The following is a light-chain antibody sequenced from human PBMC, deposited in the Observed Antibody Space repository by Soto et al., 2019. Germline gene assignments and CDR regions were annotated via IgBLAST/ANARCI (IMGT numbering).Light chain of an antibody. V-gene: IGKV3-20*01. J-gene: IGKJ3*01. CDR1: QSVDSGS. CDR2: GAS. Sequence: EIVLTQSPGTLSLSPGERATLSCRASQSVDSGSLAWFQQKPGQAPRLLIHGASRRATGIPDRFSGSGSGTEFTLTISKLEPEDFAVYYCQHYSSTPFTFGPGTNLDVK. CDR3: QHYSSTPFT.